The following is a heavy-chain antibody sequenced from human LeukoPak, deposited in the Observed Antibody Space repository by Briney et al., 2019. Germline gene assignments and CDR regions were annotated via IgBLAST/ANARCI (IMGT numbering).Heavy chain of an antibody. CDR3: ARQRGGQYEDAFDI. CDR2: IDPSGGLT. CDR1: GYTFTSYY. V-gene: IGHV1-46*01. J-gene: IGHJ3*02. D-gene: IGHD2-8*01. Sequence: ASVKVSCKTFGYTFTSYYVHWVRQAPGQGLEWLGIIDPSGGLTSYAQKFQDRVTMTMDVSTTTVDMELRSLTSEDTAVYYCARQRGGQYEDAFDIWGQGTMVTVSS.